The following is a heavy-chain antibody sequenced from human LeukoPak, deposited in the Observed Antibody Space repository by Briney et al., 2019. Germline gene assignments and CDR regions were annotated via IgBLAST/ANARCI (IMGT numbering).Heavy chain of an antibody. CDR2: INPNSGGT. CDR1: GYTVTGYA. CDR3: ARDGVAARRGWFDP. Sequence: ASVKASCKASGYTVTGYAMHWVRQAPGHGLEWMGWINPNSGGTNYAQKFHGRVTMPRDTSISTAYMELSRLRSDDTAVYYCARDGVAARRGWFDPWGQETLVTVSS. V-gene: IGHV1-2*02. J-gene: IGHJ5*02. D-gene: IGHD6-6*01.